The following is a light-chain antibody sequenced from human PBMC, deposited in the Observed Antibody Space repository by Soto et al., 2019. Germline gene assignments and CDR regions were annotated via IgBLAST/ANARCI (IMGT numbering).Light chain of an antibody. CDR2: DAS. CDR1: QSVHSD. J-gene: IGKJ4*01. Sequence: EIVMTQSPATLSVSPGEGVTLSCRASQSVHSDLAWYQQKPGQAPRLLIYDASTKATGIPARFSGSGSGTEFTLTISSLQSEDFAVYYCQQYTNWSPLTFGGGTKVEI. V-gene: IGKV3-15*01. CDR3: QQYTNWSPLT.